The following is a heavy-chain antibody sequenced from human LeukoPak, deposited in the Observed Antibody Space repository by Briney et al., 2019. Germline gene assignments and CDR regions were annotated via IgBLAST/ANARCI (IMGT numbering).Heavy chain of an antibody. D-gene: IGHD5-18*01. V-gene: IGHV3-23*01. CDR1: GFSFSTYS. CDR2: ISDNGDIT. Sequence: GGSLRLSCVASGFSFSTYSMSWVRQTPEKGLEWVSVISDNGDITKYADSVRGRFTMSRDNSKNTLYLQMNSLRAEDTAVYYCAKRKLGYSYGPSYWYFDLWGRGTLVTVSS. J-gene: IGHJ2*01. CDR3: AKRKLGYSYGPSYWYFDL.